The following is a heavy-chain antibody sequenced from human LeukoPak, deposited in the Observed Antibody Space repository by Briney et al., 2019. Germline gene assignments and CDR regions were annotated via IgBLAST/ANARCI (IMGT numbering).Heavy chain of an antibody. D-gene: IGHD6-13*01. CDR3: ARLAAEDDAFDI. V-gene: IGHV4-39*01. CDR2: IYDSGST. CDR1: GGSIRSSYYY. Sequence: SETLSLTCTVSGGSIRSSYYYWGWIRQPPGKGLEWIGSIYDSGSTYYNPSLKSRVTISVDTSKNQFSLKLNSVTAADTAVYYCARLAAEDDAFDIWGQGTMVTVSS. J-gene: IGHJ3*02.